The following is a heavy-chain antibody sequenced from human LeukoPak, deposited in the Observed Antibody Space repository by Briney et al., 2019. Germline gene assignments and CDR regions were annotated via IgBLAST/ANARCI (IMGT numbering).Heavy chain of an antibody. CDR1: GFTFSSYD. J-gene: IGHJ5*02. CDR3: ARGAKYTSSRGWFDP. D-gene: IGHD6-13*01. Sequence: GGSLRLSCAASGFTFSSYDMHWVRQAPGKGLEWVSGIDTAGDTYYPGSVKGRFTISRENTKNSLYLQMSSLRAGDMAVYYCARGAKYTSSRGWFDPWGQGTLVTVSS. V-gene: IGHV3-13*01. CDR2: IDTAGDT.